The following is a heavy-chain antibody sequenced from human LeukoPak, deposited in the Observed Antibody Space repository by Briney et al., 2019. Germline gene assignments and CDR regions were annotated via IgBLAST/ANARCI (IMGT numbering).Heavy chain of an antibody. CDR2: ITYSGGNT. V-gene: IGHV3-23*01. Sequence: GGSLTLSCAASGFTFTSYGMSWVRQAPGKGLEWVSAITYSGGNTYYADSVKGRFTISRDNSKNTLYLQMNSLRAEDTAVYYCAKDGTGCGGDCYSDYWGQGTLVTVSS. CDR1: GFTFTSYG. CDR3: AKDGTGCGGDCYSDY. D-gene: IGHD2-21*02. J-gene: IGHJ4*02.